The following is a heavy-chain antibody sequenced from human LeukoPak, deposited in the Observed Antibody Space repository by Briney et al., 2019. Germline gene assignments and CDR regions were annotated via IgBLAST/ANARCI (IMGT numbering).Heavy chain of an antibody. Sequence: GGSLRLSCAASGFTFGSYSMTWVRQAPGKGLEWVSLIDSNSNFMNYADSVKGRFTISRDNAKKSLYLEMNSPRAEDTAVYYCAKDSHSWSRDYWGQGTLVTVPS. CDR2: IDSNSNFM. CDR1: GFTFGSYS. J-gene: IGHJ4*02. D-gene: IGHD6-13*01. V-gene: IGHV3-21*01. CDR3: AKDSHSWSRDY.